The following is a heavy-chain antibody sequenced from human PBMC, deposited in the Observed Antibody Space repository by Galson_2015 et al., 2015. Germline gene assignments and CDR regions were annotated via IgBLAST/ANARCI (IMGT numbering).Heavy chain of an antibody. D-gene: IGHD3-9*01. CDR1: GFTFSSYW. J-gene: IGHJ6*02. CDR2: INSDGSST. CDR3: ARGGLYDIFLPSRGYGMDV. Sequence: SLRLSCAASGFTFSSYWMHWVRQAPGKGLVWVSRINSDGSSTSYADSVKGRFTISRDNAKNTLYLQMNSLRAEDTAVYYCARGGLYDIFLPSRGYGMDVWGQGTTVTVSS. V-gene: IGHV3-74*01.